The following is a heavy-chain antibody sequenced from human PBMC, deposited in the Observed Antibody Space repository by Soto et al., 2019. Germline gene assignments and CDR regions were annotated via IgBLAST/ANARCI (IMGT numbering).Heavy chain of an antibody. V-gene: IGHV4-39*01. J-gene: IGHJ5*02. CDR2: IYYSGST. D-gene: IGHD2-15*01. Sequence: SETLSLTCTVSGGSISSSSYYWGWTRQPPGKGLEWIGSIYYSGSTYYNPSLKSRVAISVDTSKNQFSLKLSSVTAADTAVYYCARTLGYCSGGSCYFWFDPWGQGTLVTVSS. CDR3: ARTLGYCSGGSCYFWFDP. CDR1: GGSISSSSYY.